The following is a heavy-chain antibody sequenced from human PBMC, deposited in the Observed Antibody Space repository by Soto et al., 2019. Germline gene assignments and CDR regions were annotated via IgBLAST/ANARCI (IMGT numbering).Heavy chain of an antibody. CDR2: IYYSGST. CDR3: ARDGCSSTSCYDYYYGMDV. CDR1: GGSISSGGYY. V-gene: IGHV4-31*03. Sequence: PSETLSLTCTVSGGSISSGGYYWSWIRQHPGKGLEWIGYIYYSGSTYYNPSLKSRVTISVDTSKNQFSLKLSSVTAADTAVYYCARDGCSSTSCYDYYYGMDVWGQGTTVTV. J-gene: IGHJ6*02. D-gene: IGHD2-2*01.